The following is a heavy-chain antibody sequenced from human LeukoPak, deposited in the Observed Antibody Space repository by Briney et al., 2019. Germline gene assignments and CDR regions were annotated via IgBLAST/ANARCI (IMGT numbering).Heavy chain of an antibody. CDR1: GGSISSSSYY. CDR3: ARWELLYDAFDI. V-gene: IGHV4-39*07. J-gene: IGHJ3*02. Sequence: SETLSLTCTVSGGSISSSSYYWGWIRQPPGKGLEWIGSIYYSGSTYYNPSLKSRVTISVDTSKNQFSLKLSSVTAADTAVYYCARWELLYDAFDIWGQGTMVTVSS. D-gene: IGHD1-26*01. CDR2: IYYSGST.